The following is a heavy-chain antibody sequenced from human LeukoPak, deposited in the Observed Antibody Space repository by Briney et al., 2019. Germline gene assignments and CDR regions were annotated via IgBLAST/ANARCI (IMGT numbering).Heavy chain of an antibody. CDR2: INPNSGDT. Sequence: ASVKVSCKASGYILTDYYMHWVRQAPGQGLEWMGWINPNSGDTNYAQKFQGRVTMTRDTSISTVYMELRRLRYDDTAAYYCARGPLEYCSGGTCYSGRNWFDPWGQGTLVTVSS. CDR3: ARGPLEYCSGGTCYSGRNWFDP. D-gene: IGHD2-15*01. J-gene: IGHJ5*02. V-gene: IGHV1-2*02. CDR1: GYILTDYY.